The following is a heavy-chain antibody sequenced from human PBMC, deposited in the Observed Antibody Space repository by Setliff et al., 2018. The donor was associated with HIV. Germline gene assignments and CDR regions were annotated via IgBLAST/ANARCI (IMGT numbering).Heavy chain of an antibody. CDR3: ARLKGVLVVMLDAFDI. Sequence: GASVKVSCKASGYTFSTYGISWVRQAPGQGLEWMGWISAYNGNTNYAQKFQGRVTMTTDTSTTTAHMEPRSLRSDDTAVYYCARLKGVLVVMLDAFDIWCQGTMVTVSS. V-gene: IGHV1-18*01. CDR2: ISAYNGNT. D-gene: IGHD2-15*01. CDR1: GYTFSTYG. J-gene: IGHJ3*02.